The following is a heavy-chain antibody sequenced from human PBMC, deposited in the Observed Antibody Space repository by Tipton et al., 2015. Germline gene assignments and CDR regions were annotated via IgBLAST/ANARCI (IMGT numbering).Heavy chain of an antibody. Sequence: TLSLTCAISGDIVSSTSAAWSWIRQSPSRGLEWLGRTYYRSKWYNDYAVSVKSRIIFNADTSKNQLSLQLNSVTPEDTAVYYCARDHHSGFEAYHYYGMDVWGQGTTVTVSS. CDR2: TYYRSKWYN. J-gene: IGHJ6*02. V-gene: IGHV6-1*01. D-gene: IGHD5-12*01. CDR3: ARDHHSGFEAYHYYGMDV. CDR1: GDIVSSTSAA.